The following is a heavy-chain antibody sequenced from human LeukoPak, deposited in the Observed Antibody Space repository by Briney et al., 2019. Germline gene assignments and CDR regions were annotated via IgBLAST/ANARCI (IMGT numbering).Heavy chain of an antibody. CDR3: ASTEVLRYFDWWFDY. J-gene: IGHJ4*02. Sequence: PSETLSLTCTVSGASISSYHWSWIRQPPGKGLEWIGYIYYSGSTNCNPSLKSRVTISVDTSKNQFSLKLSSVTAADTAVYYCASTEVLRYFDWWFDYWGQGTLVTVSS. CDR2: IYYSGST. V-gene: IGHV4-59*01. D-gene: IGHD3-9*01. CDR1: GASISSYH.